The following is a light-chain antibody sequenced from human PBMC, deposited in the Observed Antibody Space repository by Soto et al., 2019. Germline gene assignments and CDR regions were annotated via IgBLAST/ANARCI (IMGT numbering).Light chain of an antibody. CDR1: QSVSGDY. CDR3: QQYSRSPYA. Sequence: EVVLTQSPVALSVSPGEKATLSCRASQSVSGDYLAWYQHQPGRPPRLLINAASDRVPGIPDRFVGSGSGTDFTLTITRLEPKDFAVYYCQQYSRSPYAFGPGTKLEVK. CDR2: AAS. V-gene: IGKV3-20*01. J-gene: IGKJ1*01.